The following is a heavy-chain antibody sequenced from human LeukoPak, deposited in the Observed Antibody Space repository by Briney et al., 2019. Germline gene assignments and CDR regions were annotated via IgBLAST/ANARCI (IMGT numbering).Heavy chain of an antibody. CDR3: ARAPVSSEAFDC. CDR2: IYYSGST. CDR1: GGSISSGGYY. D-gene: IGHD1-14*01. V-gene: IGHV4-30-4*01. J-gene: IGHJ4*02. Sequence: SQTLSLTCTVSGGSISSGGYYWSWIRQPPGKRLEWIAYIYYSGSTYYSPSLKSRVTISVDTSKNQFSLKLSSVTAADTAVYHCARAPVSSEAFDCWGQGTLVTVSS.